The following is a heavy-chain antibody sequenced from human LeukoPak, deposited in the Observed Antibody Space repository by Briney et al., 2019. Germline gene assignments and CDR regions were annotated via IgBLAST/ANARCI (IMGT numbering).Heavy chain of an antibody. Sequence: ETLSLTCTVSGGSISSSSYYGGWIRQPPGKGLEWVSVIYSGGSTYYADSVKGRFTISRDNSKNTLYLQMNSLRAEDTAVYYCARDVIAAAGTKYFQHWGQGTLVTVSS. V-gene: IGHV3-66*01. CDR2: IYSGGST. CDR3: ARDVIAAAGTKYFQH. D-gene: IGHD6-13*01. J-gene: IGHJ1*01. CDR1: GGSISSSSYY.